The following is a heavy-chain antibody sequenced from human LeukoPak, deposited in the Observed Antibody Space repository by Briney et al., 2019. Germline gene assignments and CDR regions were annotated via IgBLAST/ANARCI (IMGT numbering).Heavy chain of an antibody. CDR2: IYYSGST. J-gene: IGHJ4*01. Sequence: PSETLSLTCAVSGGSISSYYWSWIRQPPGKGLEWIGDIYYSGSTNYNPSLKSRVTISVDTSKNQFSLKLSSVTAADTAVYYCARAPISGGRYALDYWGQGTLVTVSS. CDR3: ARAPISGGRYALDY. D-gene: IGHD6-19*01. CDR1: GGSISSYY. V-gene: IGHV4-59*01.